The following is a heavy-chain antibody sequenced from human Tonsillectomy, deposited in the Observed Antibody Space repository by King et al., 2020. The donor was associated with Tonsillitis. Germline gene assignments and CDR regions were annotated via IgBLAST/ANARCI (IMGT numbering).Heavy chain of an antibody. CDR3: ARETPGDYGDYYHAFDI. CDR1: GGSISSYY. CDR2: IYYSGST. J-gene: IGHJ3*02. D-gene: IGHD4-17*01. V-gene: IGHV4-59*01. Sequence: VQLQESGPGLVKPSKTLSLTCTVSGGSISSYYWSWIRQPPGKGLEWIGYIYYSGSTNYNPSLKSRVTISVDTSKNQFSLKLSSVTAADTAVYYCARETPGDYGDYYHAFDIWGQGTMVTVSS.